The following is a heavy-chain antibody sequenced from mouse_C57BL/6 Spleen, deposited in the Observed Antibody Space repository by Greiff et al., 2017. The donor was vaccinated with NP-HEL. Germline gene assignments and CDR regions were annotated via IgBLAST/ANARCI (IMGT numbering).Heavy chain of an antibody. J-gene: IGHJ3*01. D-gene: IGHD1-1*01. CDR2: FYPGSGSI. V-gene: IGHV1-62-2*01. CDR3: ARPFITTVVATGEFAY. CDR1: GYTFTEYT. Sequence: VQGVESGAELVKPGASVKLSCKASGYTFTEYTIHWVKQRSGQGLEWIGWFYPGSGSIKYNEKFKDKATLTADKSSSTVYMELSRLTSEDSAVYFCARPFITTVVATGEFAYWGQGTLVTVSA.